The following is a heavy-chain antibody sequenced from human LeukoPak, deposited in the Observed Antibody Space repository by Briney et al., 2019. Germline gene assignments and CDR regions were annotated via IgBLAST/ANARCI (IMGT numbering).Heavy chain of an antibody. D-gene: IGHD4-17*01. CDR3: ARVQPRALASTVTRLGY. V-gene: IGHV1-2*02. CDR1: GYTFTGYY. J-gene: IGHJ4*02. Sequence: ASVKVSRKASGYTFTGYYMLWVRQAPGQGHEWMGWINPNSGGTNYAQKLQGRVTMTRDTSISTAYMELSRLRSDDTAVYYCARVQPRALASTVTRLGYWGQGTLVTVSS. CDR2: INPNSGGT.